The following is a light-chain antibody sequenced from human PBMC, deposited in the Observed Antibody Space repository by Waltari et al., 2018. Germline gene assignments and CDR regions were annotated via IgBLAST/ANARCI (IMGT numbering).Light chain of an antibody. J-gene: IGKJ4*01. V-gene: IGKV1-39*01. CDR3: QQSYSTLPRT. Sequence: DIQMTQSASSLSASVGDRVTINCRASQSISSYLNWYQQKPGKAPKLLIYDASILQSGVPSRFSGSRSATDFTLTISSLQPEDFATYYCQQSYSTLPRTFGGGTKVEIK. CDR2: DAS. CDR1: QSISSY.